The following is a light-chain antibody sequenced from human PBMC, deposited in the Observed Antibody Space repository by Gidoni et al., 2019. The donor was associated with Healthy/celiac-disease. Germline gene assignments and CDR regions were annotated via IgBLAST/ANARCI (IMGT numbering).Light chain of an antibody. CDR1: QSISSY. J-gene: IGKJ3*01. CDR3: QQSYSTPIFT. V-gene: IGKV1-39*01. CDR2: AAS. Sequence: DIQMTQSPSSLSASVGDRVTITCRASQSISSYLNWYKQKPGNAPKLLIYAASSLQSGVPSRFCGSRSGTDFTLTISSLQPEDFATYYCQQSYSTPIFTFGPGTKVEIK.